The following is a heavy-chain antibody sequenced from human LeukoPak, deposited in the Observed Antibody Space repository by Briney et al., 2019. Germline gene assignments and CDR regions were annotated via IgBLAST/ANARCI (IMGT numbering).Heavy chain of an antibody. Sequence: GGALRLSCAASGFTFSSYGMSWVRQAPGKGLEGVTAISGSGGSTYYADSVKGRFTISRDNSKNTLYVQMNSLRAEDTAVYYCAKAGGYSYGLVYRFNSWGQGTLVTVSS. CDR3: AKAGGYSYGLVYRFNS. V-gene: IGHV3-23*01. CDR2: ISGSGGST. CDR1: GFTFSSYG. D-gene: IGHD5-18*01. J-gene: IGHJ5*01.